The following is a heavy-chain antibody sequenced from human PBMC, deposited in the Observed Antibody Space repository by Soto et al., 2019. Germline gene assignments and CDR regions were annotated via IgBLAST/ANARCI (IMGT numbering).Heavy chain of an antibody. CDR3: TQFMAY. CDR1: GFTFGDYA. J-gene: IGHJ4*02. CDR2: IRSKAYGGTT. V-gene: IGHV3-49*03. Sequence: GGSLRLSCTASGFTFGDYAMSWFRQAPGKGLEWVGFIRSKAYGGTTEYAASVKGRFTTSRDDSKSIAYLQMNSLKTEDTAVYYCTQFMAYWGQGTLVTVSS.